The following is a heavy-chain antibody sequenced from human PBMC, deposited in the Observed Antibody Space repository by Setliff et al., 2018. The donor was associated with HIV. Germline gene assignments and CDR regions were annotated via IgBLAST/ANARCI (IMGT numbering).Heavy chain of an antibody. CDR3: ARGFSVYSSSDPLLNWFDP. J-gene: IGHJ5*02. D-gene: IGHD6-6*01. V-gene: IGHV1-3*01. CDR1: GYTFTSYA. CDR2: INAGNGNT. Sequence: VKVSCKASGYTFTSYAMHWVRQAPGQRLEWMGWINAGNGNTKYSQKFQGRVTITRDTSASTAYMELGSLRSEDTAVYYCARGFSVYSSSDPLLNWFDPWGQGTLVTVSS.